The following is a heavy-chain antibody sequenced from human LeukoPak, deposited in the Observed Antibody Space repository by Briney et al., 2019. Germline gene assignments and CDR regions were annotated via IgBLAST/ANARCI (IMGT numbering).Heavy chain of an antibody. CDR1: GGSISSANYY. CDR2: IYTSGTT. Sequence: SETLSLTCAVSGGSISSANYYWSWIRQPAGKGLEWIGRIYTSGTTNYNPPLKSRVTISIDTSKNHFSLKLSSVTAADTAVYYCAREDPYYYYYMDVWGKGTTVTVSS. J-gene: IGHJ6*03. CDR3: AREDPYYYYYMDV. V-gene: IGHV4-61*02.